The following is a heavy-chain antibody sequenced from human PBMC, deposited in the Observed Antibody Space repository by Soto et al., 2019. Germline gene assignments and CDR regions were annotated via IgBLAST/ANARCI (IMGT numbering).Heavy chain of an antibody. CDR1: GGSISSGDYY. D-gene: IGHD3-3*01. CDR2: IYYSGST. J-gene: IGHJ4*02. Sequence: SETLSLTCTVSGGSISSGDYYWSWIRQPPGKGLEWIGYIYYSGSTYYNPSLKSRVTISVDTSKNQFSLKLSSVTAADTAVCYCARDDGSGYHFFDYWGQGTLVTVSS. CDR3: ARDDGSGYHFFDY. V-gene: IGHV4-30-4*01.